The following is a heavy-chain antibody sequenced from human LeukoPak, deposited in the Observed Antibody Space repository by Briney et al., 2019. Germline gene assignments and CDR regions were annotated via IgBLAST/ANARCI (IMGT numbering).Heavy chain of an antibody. CDR2: INSDGSIT. CDR1: GFTFSSYW. V-gene: IGHV3-74*01. CDR3: ARANLGAFDV. Sequence: GGSLRLSCAASGFTFSSYWMHWVRQAPGKGLVWVSRINSDGSITNYADSVKGRFTISIDNARNTLFLQMNSLRAEDMAVYYCARANLGAFDVWGQGTMVTVSS. D-gene: IGHD4/OR15-4a*01. J-gene: IGHJ3*01.